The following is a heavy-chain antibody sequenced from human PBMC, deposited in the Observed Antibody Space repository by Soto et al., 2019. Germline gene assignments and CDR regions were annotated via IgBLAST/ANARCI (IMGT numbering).Heavy chain of an antibody. CDR3: AREVQVHTPAFVY. Sequence: QVQLVQSGAEMKKPGSSVKVSCQSSGGTFNTYAMNWVRQAPGQGTEWMGDISPMFGAANYAPKFQGRVTITADESTGTSYMQLSSLTSEDTALYFCAREVQVHTPAFVYRGQGTLVTVSS. CDR1: GGTFNTYA. J-gene: IGHJ4*02. D-gene: IGHD3-10*01. V-gene: IGHV1-69*19. CDR2: ISPMFGAA.